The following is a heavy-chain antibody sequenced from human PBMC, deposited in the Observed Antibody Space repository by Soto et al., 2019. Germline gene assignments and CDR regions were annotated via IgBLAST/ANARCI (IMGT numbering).Heavy chain of an antibody. Sequence: PGGSLRLSCAASGFTFTRYSMNWVRQAPGKGLEWVSSISSTTNYIYYADSMKGRFTVSRDNAKNSVYLEMNSLSAGDTAVYYCARESEDLTSNFDYWGKGTLVTVSS. CDR3: ARESEDLTSNFDY. J-gene: IGHJ4*02. CDR2: ISSTTNYI. CDR1: GFTFTRYS. V-gene: IGHV3-21*01.